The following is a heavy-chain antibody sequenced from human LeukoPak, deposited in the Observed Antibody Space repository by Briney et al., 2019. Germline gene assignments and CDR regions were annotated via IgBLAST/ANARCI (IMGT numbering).Heavy chain of an antibody. D-gene: IGHD2-2*01. CDR1: GFTFSSYG. Sequence: GGSLRLSCAASGFTFSSYGMHWVRQAPGKGLEWVAVISYDGSNKYYADSVKGRFTISRDNSKNTLYLQMNSLRAEDTAVYYCAKDRSYAQYYFDYWGQGTLVTVSS. V-gene: IGHV3-30*18. CDR3: AKDRSYAQYYFDY. CDR2: ISYDGSNK. J-gene: IGHJ4*02.